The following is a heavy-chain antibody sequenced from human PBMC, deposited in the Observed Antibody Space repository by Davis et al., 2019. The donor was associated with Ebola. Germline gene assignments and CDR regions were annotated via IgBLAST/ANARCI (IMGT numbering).Heavy chain of an antibody. J-gene: IGHJ6*04. CDR1: GGSISSSSYY. CDR3: AKSGLSFGEVKYHYGMDA. V-gene: IGHV3-23*01. D-gene: IGHD3-3*01. CDR2: ISGSGGST. Sequence: ETLSLTCTVSGGSISSSSYYWGWIRQPPGKGLEWVSAISGSGGSTYYADSVKGRFTISRDNSKKTLYLQMNSLRAEDTAVYYCAKSGLSFGEVKYHYGMDAWGKGTTVTVSS.